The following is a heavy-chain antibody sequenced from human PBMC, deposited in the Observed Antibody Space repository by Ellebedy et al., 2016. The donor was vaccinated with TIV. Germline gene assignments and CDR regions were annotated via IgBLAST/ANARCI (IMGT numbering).Heavy chain of an antibody. CDR1: GFTFGYYG. CDR2: IRSKTYGGTT. Sequence: GESLKISCTASGFTFGYYGMSWFRQAPGKGLEWVGFIRSKTYGGTTEYAASVRGRFTISRDDSKSIAYLQMNTLKTEDTAVYYCTAVKDYYYGMDVWGQGTTVTVSS. J-gene: IGHJ6*02. CDR3: TAVKDYYYGMDV. V-gene: IGHV3-49*03. D-gene: IGHD2/OR15-2a*01.